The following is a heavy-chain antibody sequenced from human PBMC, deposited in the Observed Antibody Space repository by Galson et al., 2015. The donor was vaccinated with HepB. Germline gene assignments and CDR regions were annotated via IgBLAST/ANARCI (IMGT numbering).Heavy chain of an antibody. CDR3: ARDRGRGMLVVDGFDY. D-gene: IGHD3-22*01. CDR2: ISPIHIS. V-gene: IGHV1-69*04. CDR1: GGTFSNYG. Sequence: SVKVSCKASGGTFSNYGINWVRQAPGQGLEWMGRISPIHISNYAQRFQGRITITADRSTSTAYMELSSLTSEDTAVYYCARDRGRGMLVVDGFDYWGQGTLVSVSS. J-gene: IGHJ4*02.